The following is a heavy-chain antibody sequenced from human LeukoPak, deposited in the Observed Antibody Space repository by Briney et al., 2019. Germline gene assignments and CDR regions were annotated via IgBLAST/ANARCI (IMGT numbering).Heavy chain of an antibody. J-gene: IGHJ4*02. CDR1: GGTFSSYA. D-gene: IGHD2-15*01. V-gene: IGHV1-69*06. CDR2: IIPIFGTA. Sequence: AVKVSCKASGGTFSSYAISWERQAPGQGLEWMGGIIPIFGTANYAQKFQGRVTITADKSTSTAYMELSSLRSEDTAVYYCAGGYCSGGSCYGGDYWGQGTLVSVSS. CDR3: AGGYCSGGSCYGGDY.